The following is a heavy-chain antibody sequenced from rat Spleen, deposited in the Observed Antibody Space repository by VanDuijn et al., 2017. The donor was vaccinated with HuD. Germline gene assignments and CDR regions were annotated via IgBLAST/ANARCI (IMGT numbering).Heavy chain of an antibody. Sequence: EVQLVESGGGLVQPGRSMKLSCAASGFTFSNYHMAWVRQAPTKGLEWVASISPSGGATYYRDSVKGRFTVSRDNAKSTLYLQMDSLRSEDTATYYCARQDTSGYSNWFAYWGQGTLVTVSS. V-gene: IGHV5-25*01. CDR2: ISPSGGAT. CDR1: GFTFSNYH. D-gene: IGHD4-3*01. CDR3: ARQDTSGYSNWFAY. J-gene: IGHJ3*01.